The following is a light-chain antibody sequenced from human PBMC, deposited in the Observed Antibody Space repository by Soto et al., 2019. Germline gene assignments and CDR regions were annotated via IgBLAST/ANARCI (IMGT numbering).Light chain of an antibody. Sequence: EIVMTQFPATLSVSPGERATLSCRASQSVSTNLVWYQQKPGQAPRLLMYGASTRATGMPASFSGSGSGTDFTLTISSLQSEDFAVYYCQQYNNWPPITFGQGTRLEIK. V-gene: IGKV3-15*01. J-gene: IGKJ5*01. CDR1: QSVSTN. CDR2: GAS. CDR3: QQYNNWPPIT.